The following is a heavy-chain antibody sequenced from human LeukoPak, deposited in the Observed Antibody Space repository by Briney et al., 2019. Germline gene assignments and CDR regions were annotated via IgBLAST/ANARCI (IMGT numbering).Heavy chain of an antibody. CDR1: GDSVSSNSAA. CDR2: TYYRSKWYT. J-gene: IGHJ4*02. CDR3: ARGSYTSTWF. D-gene: IGHD6-13*01. Sequence: SQTLSLTCVISGDSVSSNSAAWSWIRQSPSRGLEWLGRTYYRSKWYTEYAVSVKSRITINPDTSKNQFSLQLNSVTPEDTAVYYCARGSYTSTWFWGQGTLVTVSS. V-gene: IGHV6-1*01.